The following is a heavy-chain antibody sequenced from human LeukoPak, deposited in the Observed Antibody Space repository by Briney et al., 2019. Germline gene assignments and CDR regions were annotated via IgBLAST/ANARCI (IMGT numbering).Heavy chain of an antibody. CDR2: ISSSGSTI. J-gene: IGHJ6*03. CDR1: GFTFRSYE. D-gene: IGHD1-26*01. Sequence: GGSLRLSCAASGFTFRSYEMNWVRQAPGKGLEWVSYISSSGSTIYYADPVKGRFTIPRDNPKNSLYLQMNSLRAEDTAVYYCAXAFKELPQLYYYYXMDXXGKGXXXXV. CDR3: AXAFKELPQLYYYYXMDX. V-gene: IGHV3-48*03.